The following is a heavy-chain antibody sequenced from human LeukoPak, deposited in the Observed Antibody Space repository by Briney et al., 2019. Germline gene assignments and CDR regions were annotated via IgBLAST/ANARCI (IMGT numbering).Heavy chain of an antibody. CDR3: ARDILTGYYFLFDY. CDR2: IRYDGSNQ. CDR1: RFTFSSYG. Sequence: GGSLRLSCAASRFTFSSYGMHLVRQAPGKGLEWVAFIRYDGSNQYYADSVKGRFTISRDNSKNTLYLQMNSLRAEDTAVYYCARDILTGYYFLFDYWGQGTLVTVSS. J-gene: IGHJ4*02. V-gene: IGHV3-30*02. D-gene: IGHD3-9*01.